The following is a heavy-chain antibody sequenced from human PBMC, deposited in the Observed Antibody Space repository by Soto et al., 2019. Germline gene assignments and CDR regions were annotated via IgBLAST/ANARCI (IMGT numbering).Heavy chain of an antibody. CDR1: GFTFSSYS. J-gene: IGHJ5*02. CDR3: ARRGGSGSYYSPDWFDP. CDR2: ISSSSSTI. D-gene: IGHD3-10*01. Sequence: EVQLVESGGGLVQPGGSLRLSCAASGFTFSSYSMNWVRQAPGKGLEWVSYISSSSSTIYYADSVKGRFTISRDNAKNSLYLQMNSLRAEDTALYYCARRGGSGSYYSPDWFDPWGQGTLVTVSS. V-gene: IGHV3-48*01.